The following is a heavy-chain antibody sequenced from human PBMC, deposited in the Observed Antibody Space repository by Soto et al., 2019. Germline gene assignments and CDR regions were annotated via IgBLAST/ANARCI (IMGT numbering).Heavy chain of an antibody. CDR1: GFTFSSYA. CDR2: ISGSGGST. Sequence: EVQLLESGGGLVQPGGSLRLSCAASGFTFSSYAMSWVRQAPGKGLEWVSAISGSGGSTYYADSVKGRFTISRDNSKNTLDLQMNSLRAEDTAVYYCAKDRVSSSSHDYWGQGTLVTVSS. V-gene: IGHV3-23*01. D-gene: IGHD6-6*01. J-gene: IGHJ4*02. CDR3: AKDRVSSSSHDY.